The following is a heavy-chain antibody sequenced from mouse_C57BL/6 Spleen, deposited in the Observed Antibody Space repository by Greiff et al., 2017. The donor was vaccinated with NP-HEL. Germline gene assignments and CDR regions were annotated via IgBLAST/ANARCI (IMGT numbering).Heavy chain of an antibody. Sequence: QVQLQQPGAELVRPGSSVKLSCKASGYTFTSYWMHWVKQRPIQGLEWIGNIDPSDSETHYNQKFKDKATLTVDKSSSTAYMQLSSLTSEDSAVYYCARKSRYGSSYDYWGQGTTLTVSS. D-gene: IGHD1-1*01. CDR3: ARKSRYGSSYDY. CDR1: GYTFTSYW. V-gene: IGHV1-52*01. J-gene: IGHJ2*01. CDR2: IDPSDSET.